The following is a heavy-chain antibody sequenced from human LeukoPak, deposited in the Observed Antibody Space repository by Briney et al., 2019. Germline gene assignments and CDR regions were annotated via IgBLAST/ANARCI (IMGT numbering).Heavy chain of an antibody. D-gene: IGHD2-2*01. CDR1: GYTFTSYG. CDR3: ARVEGRYCSSTSCGYYYYYGMDV. V-gene: IGHV1-18*01. J-gene: IGHJ6*02. Sequence: ASAKVSCTASGYTFTSYGISWVRQAPGQGLEWMGWISAYNGNTNYAQKLQGRVTMTTDTSTSTAYMELRSLRSDDTAVYYCARVEGRYCSSTSCGYYYYYGMDVWGQGTTVTVSS. CDR2: ISAYNGNT.